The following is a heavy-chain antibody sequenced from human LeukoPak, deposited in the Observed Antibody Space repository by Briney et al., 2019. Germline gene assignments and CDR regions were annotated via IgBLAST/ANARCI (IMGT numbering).Heavy chain of an antibody. D-gene: IGHD2-2*02. V-gene: IGHV4-4*07. Sequence: SETLSLTCTVSGGSISSYYWSWIRQPAGKGLEWIGRIYTSGSTNYNPSLKSRVTMSVDTSKNQFSLKLSSVTAADTAVYYCAREEGPGWYQLLYGQNWFDPWGQGTLVTVSS. CDR3: AREEGPGWYQLLYGQNWFDP. J-gene: IGHJ5*02. CDR2: IYTSGST. CDR1: GGSISSYY.